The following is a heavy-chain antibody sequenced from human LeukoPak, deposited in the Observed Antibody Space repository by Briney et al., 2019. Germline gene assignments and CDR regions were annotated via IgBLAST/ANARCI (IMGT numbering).Heavy chain of an antibody. V-gene: IGHV3-23*01. CDR1: GFTFSNYA. Sequence: GGSLRLSCAASGFTFSNYAMSWVRQAPGKGLEWVSVISGIGGSTYYADSVKGRFTISRDNSKNTLYLQMNSLRAEDTAVYYCAKVGCTSTSCYTAAPNDYYYYYGMDVWGQGTTVPVSS. CDR2: ISGIGGST. CDR3: AKVGCTSTSCYTAAPNDYYYYYGMDV. D-gene: IGHD2-2*02. J-gene: IGHJ6*02.